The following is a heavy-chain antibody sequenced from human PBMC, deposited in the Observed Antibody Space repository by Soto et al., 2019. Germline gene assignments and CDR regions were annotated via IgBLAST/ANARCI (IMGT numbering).Heavy chain of an antibody. V-gene: IGHV4-38-2*01. CDR1: DYSVSIGYY. CDR2: IYHSGST. D-gene: IGHD3-16*02. CDR3: ARGLGRLSLGELSLLSPYGMDV. J-gene: IGHJ6*02. Sequence: PAETLCLTCAVSDYSVSIGYYLGCIRQPPVKGLGWIGSIYHSGSTYYNPSLKSRVTISVDTSKNHFSLKLSSVTAADTAVYYCARGLGRLSLGELSLLSPYGMDVWGQGTPVTVSS.